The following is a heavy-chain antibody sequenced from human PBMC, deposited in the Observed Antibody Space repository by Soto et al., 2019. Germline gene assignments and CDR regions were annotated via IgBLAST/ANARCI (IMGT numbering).Heavy chain of an antibody. CDR2: IIPIFGTA. V-gene: IGHV1-69*13. J-gene: IGHJ5*02. Sequence: ASVKVSCKASGGTFSSYAISWVRQAPGQGLEWMGGIIPIFGTANYAQKFQGRVTITADESTSTAYMELSSLRSEDTAVYYCAREGGLYSSSSWFDPWGQGTLVTVSS. D-gene: IGHD6-6*01. CDR1: GGTFSSYA. CDR3: AREGGLYSSSSWFDP.